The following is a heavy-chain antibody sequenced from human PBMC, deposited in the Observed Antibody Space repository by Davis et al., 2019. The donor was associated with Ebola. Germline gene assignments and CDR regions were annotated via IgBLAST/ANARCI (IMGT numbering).Heavy chain of an antibody. Sequence: PGGSLRLSCAASGFTFNIYDMSWVRQGLGKGLEWVSSIRASGGETFYSDALEGRFTISRDNSKNTMCLQMNSLRAEDTAVYYCVRGIRIPDYWGQGTLVTVSS. CDR3: VRGIRIPDY. D-gene: IGHD1-14*01. V-gene: IGHV3-23*01. CDR2: IRASGGET. J-gene: IGHJ4*02. CDR1: GFTFNIYD.